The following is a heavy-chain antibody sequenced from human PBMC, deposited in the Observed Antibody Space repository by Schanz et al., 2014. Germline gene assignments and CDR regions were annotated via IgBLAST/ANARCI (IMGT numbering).Heavy chain of an antibody. J-gene: IGHJ5*01. Sequence: EVQLVESGGGLVKPGGSLRLSCAASTSIFNHAWMSWVRQAPGKGLEWVSAISGSGGSTYYADSVKGRFTMSRDNAKNSVFLQMNSLRAEDTAVYYCAKQHIVRGVIYLNWFDSWGQGTLVTVSS. CDR3: AKQHIVRGVIYLNWFDS. V-gene: IGHV3-23*04. CDR2: ISGSGGST. D-gene: IGHD3-10*01. CDR1: TSIFNHAW.